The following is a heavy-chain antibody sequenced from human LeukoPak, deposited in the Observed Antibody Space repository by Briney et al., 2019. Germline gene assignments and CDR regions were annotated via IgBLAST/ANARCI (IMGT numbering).Heavy chain of an antibody. CDR1: GDSVSSNSAA. J-gene: IGHJ5*02. D-gene: IGHD3-10*01. CDR3: ARRSMVRGVIRSSNWFDP. CDR2: TYYRSKWYN. V-gene: IGHV6-1*01. Sequence: HSQTLSLTCAISGDSVSSNSAAWNWIRQSPSRGLEWLGRTYYRSKWYNDYAVSVKSRITINPDTSKNQFSLQLNSVTPEDTAVYYCARRSMVRGVIRSSNWFDPWGQGTLVTVSS.